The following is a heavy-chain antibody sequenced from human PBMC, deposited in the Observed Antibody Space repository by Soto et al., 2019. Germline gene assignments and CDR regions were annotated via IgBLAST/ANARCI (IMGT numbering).Heavy chain of an antibody. D-gene: IGHD3-22*01. CDR1: GGSISSGGYY. V-gene: IGHV4-31*03. Sequence: QVQLQESGPGLVKPSQTLSLTCTVSGGSISSGGYYWSWIRQHPGKGLEWIGYIYYSGSTYYNPSHKSRVTISVDTSKNQFSLKRSSVTAADTAVYYCARENIYDSSGQDAFDIWGQGTMVTVSS. J-gene: IGHJ3*02. CDR2: IYYSGST. CDR3: ARENIYDSSGQDAFDI.